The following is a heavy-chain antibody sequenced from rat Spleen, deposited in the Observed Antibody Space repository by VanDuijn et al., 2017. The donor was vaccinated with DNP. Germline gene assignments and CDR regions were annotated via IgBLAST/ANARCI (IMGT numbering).Heavy chain of an antibody. CDR1: GISFDAYY. J-gene: IGHJ2*01. CDR3: ARHRAIAAIWDY. Sequence: EVQLVESGGGLVQPGRSLKLSCAGSGISFDAYYMAWVRQAPTKGLEWVATISYDGSSTYYRDSVKGRFTISRDNAKSTLYLQRDSLRSEDTATYYCARHRAIAAIWDYWGQGVMVTVSS. CDR2: ISYDGSST. D-gene: IGHD1-2*01. V-gene: IGHV5-7*01.